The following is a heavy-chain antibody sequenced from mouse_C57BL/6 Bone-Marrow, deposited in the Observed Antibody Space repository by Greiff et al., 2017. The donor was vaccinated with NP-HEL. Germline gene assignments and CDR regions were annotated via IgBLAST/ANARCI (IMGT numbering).Heavy chain of an antibody. D-gene: IGHD1-1*01. V-gene: IGHV14-4*01. CDR1: GFNIKDDY. CDR2: IDPENGDT. Sequence: EVQLVESGAELVRPGASVKLSCTASGFNIKDDYMHWVKQRPEQGLEWIGWIDPENGDTEYASKFQGKATITADTSSNTAYLQLSSLTSEDTAVYYCTTRYPYYYGSSLDYWGQGTTLTVSS. CDR3: TTRYPYYYGSSLDY. J-gene: IGHJ2*01.